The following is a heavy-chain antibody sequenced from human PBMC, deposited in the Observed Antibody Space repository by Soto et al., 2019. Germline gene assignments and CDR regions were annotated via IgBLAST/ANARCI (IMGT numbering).Heavy chain of an antibody. CDR2: IIPIFGSA. Sequence: QVQLVQSGAEVKKPGSSVKVSCKASGDTFSRNGVSWVRQAPGQGLEWMGGIIPIFGSAKYAQKFQGRVTITADESTSTAYMELRSLRSDDTAVYFCARALGMSYFDSWGQSTLVTVSS. J-gene: IGHJ4*02. CDR3: ARALGMSYFDS. CDR1: GDTFSRNG. V-gene: IGHV1-69*01.